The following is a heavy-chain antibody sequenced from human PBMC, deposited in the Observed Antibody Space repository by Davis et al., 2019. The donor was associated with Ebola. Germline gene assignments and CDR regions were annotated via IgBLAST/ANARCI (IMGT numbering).Heavy chain of an antibody. J-gene: IGHJ4*02. V-gene: IGHV1-18*01. D-gene: IGHD3-10*01. CDR2: ISAYNGNT. Sequence: ASVKVSCKASGYTFTSYGISWVRQAPGQGLEWMGWISAYNGNTNYAQKLQGRVTMTTDTSTSTAYMELRGLRSDDTAVYYCARDLGYYGSGSTSDDYWGQGTLVTVSS. CDR3: ARDLGYYGSGSTSDDY. CDR1: GYTFTSYG.